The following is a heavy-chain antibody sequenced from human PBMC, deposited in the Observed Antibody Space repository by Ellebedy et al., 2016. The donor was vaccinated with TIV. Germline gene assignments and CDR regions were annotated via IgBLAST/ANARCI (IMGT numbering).Heavy chain of an antibody. Sequence: LRLSXTVSGGSISSGGYYWSWIRQHPGKGLEWIGYIYYSGSTYYNPSLKSRVTISVDTSKNQFSLKLSSVTAADTAVYYCARGVAIDGFDYWGQGTLVTVSS. J-gene: IGHJ4*02. V-gene: IGHV4-31*03. D-gene: IGHD2-15*01. CDR1: GGSISSGGYY. CDR2: IYYSGST. CDR3: ARGVAIDGFDY.